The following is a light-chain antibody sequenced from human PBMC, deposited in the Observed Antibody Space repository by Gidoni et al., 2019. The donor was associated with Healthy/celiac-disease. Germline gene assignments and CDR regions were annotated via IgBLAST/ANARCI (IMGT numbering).Light chain of an antibody. V-gene: IGKV3-15*01. CDR3: QQYNNWPLMYT. J-gene: IGKJ2*01. CDR2: GAS. CDR1: QRVSSN. Sequence: EIVLTQSPATMSVSPGERATLSCRASQRVSSNLAWYQQKPGQAPRRLIYGASTRATGIPARFSGSGSGTEFTLTISSLQSEDFAVYYCQQYNNWPLMYTFGQGTKLEIK.